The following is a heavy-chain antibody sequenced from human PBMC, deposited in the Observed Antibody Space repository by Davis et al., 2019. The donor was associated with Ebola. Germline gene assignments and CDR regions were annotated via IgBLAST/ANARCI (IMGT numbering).Heavy chain of an antibody. J-gene: IGHJ4*02. CDR1: GFTFSGSA. V-gene: IGHV3-73*01. Sequence: GESLKISCAASGFTFSGSAMHWVRQASGKGLEWVGRIRSKANSYATAYAASVKGRFTISRDDSKNTAYLQMNSLRAEDTAVYYCARDRGWLQFEGFDYWGQGTLVTVSS. CDR2: IRSKANSYAT. CDR3: ARDRGWLQFEGFDY. D-gene: IGHD5-24*01.